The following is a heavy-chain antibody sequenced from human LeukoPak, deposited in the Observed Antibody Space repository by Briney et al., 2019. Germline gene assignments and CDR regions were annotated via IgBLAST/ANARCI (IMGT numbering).Heavy chain of an antibody. V-gene: IGHV1-2*02. CDR2: INPNSGGT. CDR1: GYTFTGYY. CDR3: ARTVHYYDSSGNYYYYMDV. D-gene: IGHD3-22*01. J-gene: IGHJ6*03. Sequence: ASVKVSCKASGYTFTGYYMHWVRQAPGQGLEWMGWINPNSGGTNYAQKFQGRVTMTTDTSASTAYMELRSLRSDDTAVYYCARTVHYYDSSGNYYYYMDVWGKGTTVTVSS.